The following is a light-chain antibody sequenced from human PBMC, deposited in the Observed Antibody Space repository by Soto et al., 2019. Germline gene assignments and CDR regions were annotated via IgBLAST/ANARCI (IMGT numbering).Light chain of an antibody. J-gene: IGLJ1*01. V-gene: IGLV2-11*01. Sequence: QSALTQPRSVSGSPGQSVTISCTGTSSDVGGYNYVSWYQQHPGKAPKLMNYDVSKRPSGVPDRFSGSKSGNTASLTISGLQAEDEADYYCCSYAGSYTSNYVFGTGTKLTVL. CDR2: DVS. CDR3: CSYAGSYTSNYV. CDR1: SSDVGGYNY.